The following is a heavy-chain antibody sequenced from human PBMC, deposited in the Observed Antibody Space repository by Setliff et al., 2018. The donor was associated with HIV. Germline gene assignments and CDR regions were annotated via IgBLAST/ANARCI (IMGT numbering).Heavy chain of an antibody. CDR3: VRDGVGTTPFDY. CDR2: INYHGSDI. CDR1: GFTFSNHW. J-gene: IGHJ4*02. V-gene: IGHV3-74*01. Sequence: GGSLRLSCIGSGFTFSNHWMQWVRQAPGKGLVWVSRINYHGSDISYADSVKGRFTISRDNAKNTVYLQMNNLRDEDMAVYFCVRDGVGTTPFDYWGQGSLVTVSS. D-gene: IGHD1-26*01.